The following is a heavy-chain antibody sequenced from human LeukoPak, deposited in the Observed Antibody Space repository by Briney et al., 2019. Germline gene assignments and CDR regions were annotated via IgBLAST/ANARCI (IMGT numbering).Heavy chain of an antibody. CDR1: GFSFSTSA. J-gene: IGHJ4*02. V-gene: IGHV3-64D*06. Sequence: PGGSLRLSCSASGFSFSTSAMHWVRQAPGKGPQFVSAITTNGRSTYYADSVKGRFTISRDNSKSTLDLQMSSLRAEETAVYYCVRDLTWGQGTLVTVSS. D-gene: IGHD4/OR15-4a*01. CDR2: ITTNGRST. CDR3: VRDLT.